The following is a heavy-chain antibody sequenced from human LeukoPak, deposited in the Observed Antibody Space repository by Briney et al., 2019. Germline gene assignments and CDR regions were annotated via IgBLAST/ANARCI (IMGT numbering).Heavy chain of an antibody. CDR3: ARYISWWDV. CDR1: GFTFSSYA. Sequence: GGSLRLSCAASGFTFSSYAMHWVRQAPGKGLEWVAVISYDGSNKYYADSVKGRFTISRDNSKNTLYLQMNTLRPEDTAVYYCARYISWWDVRGKGTTVTISS. CDR2: ISYDGSNK. V-gene: IGHV3-30*04. J-gene: IGHJ6*04. D-gene: IGHD6-13*01.